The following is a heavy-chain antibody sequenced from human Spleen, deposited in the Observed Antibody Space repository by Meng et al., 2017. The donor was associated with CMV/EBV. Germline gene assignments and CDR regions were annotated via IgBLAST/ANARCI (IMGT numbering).Heavy chain of an antibody. V-gene: IGHV4-61*01. CDR3: ARVSGNNWFDP. J-gene: IGHJ5*02. CDR1: GGSVSSGSYY. Sequence: GSLRLSCTVSGGSVSSGSYYWSWIRQPPGKGLEWIGYIYYSGSTNYNPSLKSRVTISVDTSKNQFSLKLSSVTAADTAVYYCARVSGNNWFDPWGQGTLVTVSS. D-gene: IGHD1-14*01. CDR2: IYYSGST.